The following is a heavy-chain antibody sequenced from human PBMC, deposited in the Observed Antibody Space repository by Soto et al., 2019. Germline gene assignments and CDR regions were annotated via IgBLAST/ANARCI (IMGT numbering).Heavy chain of an antibody. J-gene: IGHJ3*02. D-gene: IGHD3-16*02. V-gene: IGHV1-18*01. CDR1: GYTFSSYG. CDR3: ARDRSSSDI. Sequence: QVQLVQSGAEVKRPGASVKVSCKTSGYTFSSYGISWVRQAPGQGLEWMGWISVYNGHTDYAQKFQDRVTVTTDTSTNTVYMELRSLSSDDTAVYYCARDRSSSDIWGQGTMVTVSS. CDR2: ISVYNGHT.